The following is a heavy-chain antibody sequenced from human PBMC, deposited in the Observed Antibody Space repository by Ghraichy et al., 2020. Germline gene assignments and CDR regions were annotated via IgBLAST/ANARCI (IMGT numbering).Heavy chain of an antibody. J-gene: IGHJ2*01. CDR2: IYYSGST. CDR1: GGSISSYY. V-gene: IGHV4-59*01. CDR3: ARDFLYYYDSSFFNFNWYFDL. Sequence: SQTLSLTCTVSGGSISSYYWSWIRQPPGKGLEWIGYIYYSGSTNYNPSLKSRVTISVDTSKNQFSLKLSSVTAADTAVYYCARDFLYYYDSSFFNFNWYFDLWGRGTLVTVSS. D-gene: IGHD3-22*01.